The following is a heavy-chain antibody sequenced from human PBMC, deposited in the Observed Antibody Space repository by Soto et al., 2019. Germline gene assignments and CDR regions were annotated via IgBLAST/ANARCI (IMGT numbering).Heavy chain of an antibody. V-gene: IGHV1-3*01. Sequence: GAQVKVYCKTSGYTFTSYAMNWVRQAPGQSLEWMGWINGGNGDTKYSQRFQDRGTITRDTSANTVYMELSSLRSGDTAIYYCPRGPWSLSSDACLWGRGTPVSGFS. J-gene: IGHJ4*02. CDR3: PRGPWSLSSDACL. D-gene: IGHD2-8*02. CDR2: INGGNGDT. CDR1: GYTFTSYA.